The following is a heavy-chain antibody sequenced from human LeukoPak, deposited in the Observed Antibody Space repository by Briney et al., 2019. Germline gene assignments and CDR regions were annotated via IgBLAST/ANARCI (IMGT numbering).Heavy chain of an antibody. Sequence: GGSLRLSCAASGFTFSNSDMNWVRQAPGKGLEWVSFISASGGSAHYADSVRGRFTISRDNSKNTLYLQMNSLRAEDTAVYYCAKAGSYSDISVYPLTSFDFWGQGTMVTVSS. CDR2: ISASGGSA. CDR3: AKAGSYSDISVYPLTSFDF. J-gene: IGHJ3*01. D-gene: IGHD3-22*01. V-gene: IGHV3-23*01. CDR1: GFTFSNSD.